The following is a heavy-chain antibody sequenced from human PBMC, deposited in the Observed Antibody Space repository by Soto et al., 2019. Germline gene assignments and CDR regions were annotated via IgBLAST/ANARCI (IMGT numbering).Heavy chain of an antibody. D-gene: IGHD5-12*01. CDR1: GFSFTTAGVA. Sequence: GSGPTLVNPTQTLTLTCTFSGFSFTTAGVAVGWIRQTPGGALEWLTLIYYNDDRRFSPSLKTRLTITGDTSKNQVVLSLTNVDPRDTATYFCAHSAGGYAIIYFDFWGQGIPVTVS. CDR2: IYYNDDR. J-gene: IGHJ4*02. V-gene: IGHV2-5*01. CDR3: AHSAGGYAIIYFDF.